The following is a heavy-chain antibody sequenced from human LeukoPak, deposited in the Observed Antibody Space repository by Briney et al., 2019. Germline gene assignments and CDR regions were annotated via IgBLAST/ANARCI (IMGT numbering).Heavy chain of an antibody. V-gene: IGHV1-18*01. Sequence: ASVKVSCKASGYTFSSYGISWVRQAPGQGLEWMGWISTYNGNTNYAQRLQGRVTMTTDTSTSTAYMELRSPTSDDTAVYYCARVDSGGHSDFDYFDYWGQGTLVTVSS. CDR2: ISTYNGNT. CDR1: GYTFSSYG. J-gene: IGHJ4*02. CDR3: ARVDSGGHSDFDYFDY. D-gene: IGHD4-23*01.